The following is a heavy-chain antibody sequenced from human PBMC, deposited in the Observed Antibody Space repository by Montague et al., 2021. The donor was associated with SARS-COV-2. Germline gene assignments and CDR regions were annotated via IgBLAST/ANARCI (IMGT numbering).Heavy chain of an antibody. V-gene: IGHV3-30-3*01. CDR3: ARWAIVVVPAAPSRAFDI. D-gene: IGHD2-2*01. J-gene: IGHJ3*02. CDR1: GFTFSSYA. CDR2: ISYDGSNK. Sequence: SLRLSCADSGFTFSSYAMHWVRQAPGKGLEWVAVISYDGSNKYYADSVRGRFTISRDNSKNTLYLQMNSLRAEDTAVYYCARWAIVVVPAAPSRAFDIWGQGTMVTVSS.